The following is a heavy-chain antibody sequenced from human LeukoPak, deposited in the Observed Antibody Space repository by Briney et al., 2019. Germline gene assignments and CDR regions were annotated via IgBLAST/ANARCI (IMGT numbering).Heavy chain of an antibody. Sequence: SHTLSLTCTVSGRSISSGGYYCTWIRQHPGKGLEWIGYIYYSGSTYYNPSLKSRVTISVDTSKNQFSLKLSSVTAADTAVYYCASTTDLEGYYYYGMDVWGQGTTVTVSS. CDR1: GRSISSGGYY. CDR3: ASTTDLEGYYYYGMDV. V-gene: IGHV4-31*03. D-gene: IGHD3-3*01. J-gene: IGHJ6*02. CDR2: IYYSGST.